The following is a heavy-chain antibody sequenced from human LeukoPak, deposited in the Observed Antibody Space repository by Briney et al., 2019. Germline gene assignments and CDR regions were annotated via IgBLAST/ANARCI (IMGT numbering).Heavy chain of an antibody. CDR1: GFSFDDYG. Sequence: GGSLRLSXAASGFSFDDYGMSWVRQAPGKGLEWVSGINWNGDKICYADSVKGRFTISRDNAKNSLYLQMNSLRAEDTALYYCARAAGYSSNWYEYWGQGNLVTVSS. V-gene: IGHV3-20*04. CDR2: INWNGDKI. CDR3: ARAAGYSSNWYEY. J-gene: IGHJ4*02. D-gene: IGHD6-13*01.